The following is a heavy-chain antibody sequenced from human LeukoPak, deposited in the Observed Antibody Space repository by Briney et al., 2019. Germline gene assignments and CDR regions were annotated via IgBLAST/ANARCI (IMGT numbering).Heavy chain of an antibody. J-gene: IGHJ4*02. D-gene: IGHD6-6*01. CDR2: ISSSGGGT. CDR3: ARDRSMATRLWTPTDY. CDR1: GFTFSSYA. V-gene: IGHV3-23*01. Sequence: AGGSLRLSCAASGFTFSSYAMSWVRQAPGKGLEWVSAISSSGGGTYSTDSVKGRFTISRDNARNSLYLQMNSLRAEDTAVYYCARDRSMATRLWTPTDYWGQGTLVTVSS.